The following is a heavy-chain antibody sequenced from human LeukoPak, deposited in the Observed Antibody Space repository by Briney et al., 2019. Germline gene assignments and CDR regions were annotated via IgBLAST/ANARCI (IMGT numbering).Heavy chain of an antibody. CDR1: GYTFTSYG. CDR2: ISAYNGNT. J-gene: IGHJ5*02. V-gene: IGHV1-18*01. CDR3: ARDRLAHNWFDP. Sequence: ASVKVSCKASGYTFTSYGISWVRQAPGQGLEWMGWISAYNGNTNYAQKLQGRVTMTTDTSTSTAYTELRSLRSDDTAVYYCARDRLAHNWFDPWGQGTLVTVSS.